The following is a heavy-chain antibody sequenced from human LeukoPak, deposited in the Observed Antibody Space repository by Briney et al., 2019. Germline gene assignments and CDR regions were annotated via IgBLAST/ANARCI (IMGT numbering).Heavy chain of an antibody. CDR1: GGSISSSSYY. J-gene: IGHJ4*02. D-gene: IGHD6-13*01. V-gene: IGHV4-39*07. CDR3: ARAHLVAAAGPFDY. CDR2: IYYSGST. Sequence: SETLSLTCTVSGGSISSSSYYWGWIRQPPGKGLEWIGSIYYSGSTYYNPSLKSRVTISVDTSKNQLSLKLSSVTAEDTAVYYCARAHLVAAAGPFDYWGQGTLVTVSS.